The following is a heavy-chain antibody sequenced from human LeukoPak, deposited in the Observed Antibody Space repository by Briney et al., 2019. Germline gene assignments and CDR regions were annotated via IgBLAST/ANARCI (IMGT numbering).Heavy chain of an antibody. D-gene: IGHD4-23*01. J-gene: IGHJ4*02. Sequence: GRSLRLSCAASGFAFDDYAMLWVRPAPGKGLEWVSGISWYRGSIGYADSVKGRFTISRDNAKTSLYLQMNSLRAEDTAVYYCASLSLRWPDYWGQGTLVTVSS. CDR1: GFAFDDYA. CDR3: ASLSLRWPDY. CDR2: ISWYRGSI. V-gene: IGHV3-9*01.